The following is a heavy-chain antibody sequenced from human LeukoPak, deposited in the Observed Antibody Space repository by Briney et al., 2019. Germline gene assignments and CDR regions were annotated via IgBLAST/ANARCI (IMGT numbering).Heavy chain of an antibody. CDR2: IYYSGNT. CDR1: GGSISSTNYY. CDR3: VKTAGRDGLTPAW. V-gene: IGHV4-39*07. D-gene: IGHD2-2*01. J-gene: IGHJ4*02. Sequence: KASETLSLTCTVSGGSISSTNYYWGWIRQPPGKGLEWIGSIYYSGNTYYTPPLKSRVTISVDTSKNQFSLKLSSVTAADTAVYYCVKTAGRDGLTPAWRGQGTLVTVSS.